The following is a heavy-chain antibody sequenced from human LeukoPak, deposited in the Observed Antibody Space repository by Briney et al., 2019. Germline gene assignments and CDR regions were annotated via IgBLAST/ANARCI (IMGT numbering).Heavy chain of an antibody. CDR1: GYTFTSYD. Sequence: ASVKVSCKASGYTFTSYDINWVRQATGQGLEWMGWMNPNSGNTGYAQKFQGRVTITADESTSTAYMELSSLRSEDTAVYYCAIGIAVAGCLMHWGQGTLVTVSS. CDR2: MNPNSGNT. V-gene: IGHV1-8*01. CDR3: AIGIAVAGCLMH. J-gene: IGHJ4*02. D-gene: IGHD6-19*01.